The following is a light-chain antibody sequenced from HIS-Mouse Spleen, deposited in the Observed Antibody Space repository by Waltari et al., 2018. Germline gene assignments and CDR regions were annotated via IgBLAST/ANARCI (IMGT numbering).Light chain of an antibody. CDR1: SSDVDGYNH. CDR3: CSYAGSYTWV. V-gene: IGLV2-11*01. CDR2: DVS. J-gene: IGLJ3*02. Sequence: QSALTQPRSVPGSPGRSVPISRTGSSSDVDGYNHVSCYQQQPGKAPKLMIYDVSKRPSGVPDRFSGSKSGNTASLTISGLQAEDEADYYCCSYAGSYTWVFGGGTKLTVL.